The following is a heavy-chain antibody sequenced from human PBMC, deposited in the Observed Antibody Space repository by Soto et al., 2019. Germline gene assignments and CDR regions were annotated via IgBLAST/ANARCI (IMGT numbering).Heavy chain of an antibody. CDR1: GFTFDDYG. D-gene: IGHD3-22*01. Sequence: PGGSLRLSCAASGFTFDDYGMSWVRQAPGKGLEWVSGINWNGGSTGYADSVKGRFTISRDNAKNSLYLQMNSLRAEDTALYYCARDPDSSGYNRVLDDWGQGTLVTVSS. CDR3: ARDPDSSGYNRVLDD. V-gene: IGHV3-20*04. CDR2: INWNGGST. J-gene: IGHJ4*02.